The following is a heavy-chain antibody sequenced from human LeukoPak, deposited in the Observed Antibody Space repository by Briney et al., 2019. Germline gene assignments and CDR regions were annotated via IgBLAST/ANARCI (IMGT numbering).Heavy chain of an antibody. D-gene: IGHD5-24*01. CDR1: GFTFSSYG. Sequence: GSLRLSCAASGFTFSSYGLSWVRQPPGKGLEWVGYIYYSGSTDYHPSLRSRVTMSVDTSKSQFSLKLNSVTATDTAVYYCARARDGDRFAFDYWGQGSLVTVSS. CDR2: IYYSGST. J-gene: IGHJ4*02. CDR3: ARARDGDRFAFDY. V-gene: IGHV4-59*08.